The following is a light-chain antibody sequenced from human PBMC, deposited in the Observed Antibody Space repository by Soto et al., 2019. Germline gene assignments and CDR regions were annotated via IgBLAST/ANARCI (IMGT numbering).Light chain of an antibody. V-gene: IGKV1-39*01. J-gene: IGKJ1*01. Sequence: DIQMTQSPSSLSASVGDRVTITCRASQSISSYLNWYQQKPGKAPKLLIYAASSLQSGVPSRCSGSGSGTDFTLTISSLQPEDFATYYCQQRWTFGQGTKLEIK. CDR3: QQRWT. CDR2: AAS. CDR1: QSISSY.